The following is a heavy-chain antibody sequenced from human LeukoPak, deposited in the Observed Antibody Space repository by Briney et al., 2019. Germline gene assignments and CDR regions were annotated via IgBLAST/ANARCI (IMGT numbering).Heavy chain of an antibody. J-gene: IGHJ6*02. CDR2: IAGDGDSK. CDR3: AKDREDCSSTSCYISYYYGMDV. D-gene: IGHD2-2*02. CDR1: GFTFADYA. V-gene: IGHV3-23*01. Sequence: GGSLRLSCAASGFTFADYAMTWVRQAPGMGLQWVSAIAGDGDSKYADSVKGRFTVSRDNSKSTLYLQMNSLRADDTAVYYCAKDREDCSSTSCYISYYYGMDVWGQGTTVTVSS.